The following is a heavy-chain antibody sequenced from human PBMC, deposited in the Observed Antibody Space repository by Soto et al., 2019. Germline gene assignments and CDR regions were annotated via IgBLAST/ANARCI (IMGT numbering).Heavy chain of an antibody. CDR2: IRSLSGNT. CDR1: HATFTGYT. V-gene: IGHV1-18*04. D-gene: IGHD2-21*02. CDR3: AGARVTSGWWFGL. J-gene: IGHJ5*02. Sequence: QVHLVQSETEVKEPGASVTVSCKTSHATFTGYTINWVRQAPGQGLEWLGWIRSLSGNTYYARDSQCRLTLTTTNSATTAFMEIRSLRSDDTAVFFCAGARVTSGWWFGLWGQGTLVTVSS.